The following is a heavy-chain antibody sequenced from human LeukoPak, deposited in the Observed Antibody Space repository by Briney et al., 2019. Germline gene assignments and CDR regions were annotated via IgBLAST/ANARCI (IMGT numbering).Heavy chain of an antibody. CDR1: GGSISSYY. Sequence: SETLSLTCTVSGGSISSYYWSWIRQPPGKGLEWIGYIYYSGSTNYNPSLKSRVTISVDTSKNQCSLKLSSVTASDTAVYYCARHGARYSGRWSAYWGQGNLVTVSS. J-gene: IGHJ4*02. CDR3: ARHGARYSGRWSAY. V-gene: IGHV4-59*08. D-gene: IGHD6-19*01. CDR2: IYYSGST.